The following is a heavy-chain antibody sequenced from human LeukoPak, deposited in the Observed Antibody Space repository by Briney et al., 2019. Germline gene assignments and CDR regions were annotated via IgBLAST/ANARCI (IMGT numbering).Heavy chain of an antibody. D-gene: IGHD4-23*01. Sequence: TSETLSLTCAVSGYSISSGYYRGWIRQPPGKGLGWIGSIYHRGSTFYNPSLKSRVTISVDTSKNQFSLKLSSVTAADTAVYFCARLDYGGKVLNYYMDVWGSGTTVTVSS. V-gene: IGHV4-38-2*01. CDR3: ARLDYGGKVLNYYMDV. J-gene: IGHJ6*03. CDR1: GYSISSGYY. CDR2: IYHRGST.